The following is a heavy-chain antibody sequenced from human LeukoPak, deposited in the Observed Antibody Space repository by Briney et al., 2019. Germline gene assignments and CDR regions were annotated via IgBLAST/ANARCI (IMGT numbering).Heavy chain of an antibody. V-gene: IGHV1-2*02. J-gene: IGHJ3*02. D-gene: IGHD3-10*01. Sequence: GALVKVSCKASGYTFTGYYMHWVRQAPGQGLEWMGWINPNSGGTNYAQKFQGRVTMTRDTSISTAYMELSRLRSEDTAVYYCARALYYYGSGSPWAFDIWGQGTMVTVSS. CDR1: GYTFTGYY. CDR2: INPNSGGT. CDR3: ARALYYYGSGSPWAFDI.